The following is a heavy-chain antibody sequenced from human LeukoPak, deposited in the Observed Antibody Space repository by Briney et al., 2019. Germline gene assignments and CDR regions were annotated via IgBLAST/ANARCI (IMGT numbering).Heavy chain of an antibody. CDR3: ARDSIPGYDSSGYMVAFDI. J-gene: IGHJ3*02. CDR2: IKQDGSDK. Sequence: GGSLRLSCAASGFTFSNAWMTWVRQAPGKGLEWVANIKQDGSDKYYVDSVKGRFTISRDNAKNSLYLQMNSLRAEDTAVYYCARDSIPGYDSSGYMVAFDIWGQGTMVTVSS. D-gene: IGHD3-22*01. V-gene: IGHV3-7*05. CDR1: GFTFSNAW.